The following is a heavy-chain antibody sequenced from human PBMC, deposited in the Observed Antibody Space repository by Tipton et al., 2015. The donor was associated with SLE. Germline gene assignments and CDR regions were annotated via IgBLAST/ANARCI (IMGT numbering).Heavy chain of an antibody. CDR2: ISYSGTT. D-gene: IGHD5-12*01. J-gene: IGHJ6*02. V-gene: IGHV4-39*07. Sequence: TLSLTCTVSGVSISSSRYYSSWSWIRQSAGKGLEWIGSISYSGTTSYNPSLKSRFTISVDTSKNQFSLKLSSVTAADTAVYYCARLKSEYSGYYYNNFYRMDVWGQGTTVTVSS. CDR3: ARLKSEYSGYYYNNFYRMDV. CDR1: GVSISSSRYYSS.